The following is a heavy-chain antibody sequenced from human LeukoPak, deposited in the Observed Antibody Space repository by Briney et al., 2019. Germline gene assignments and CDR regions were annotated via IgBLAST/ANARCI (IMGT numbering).Heavy chain of an antibody. V-gene: IGHV4-34*01. CDR2: INHSGST. CDR1: GGSFSGYY. D-gene: IGHD3-10*01. J-gene: IGHJ5*02. CDR3: ARGVLLWFGELLSTYNWFDP. Sequence: SETLPLTCAVYGGSFSGYYWSWIRQPPGKGLEWIGEINHSGSTNYNPSLKSRVTIPVDTSKNQFSLKLSSVTAADTAVYYCARGVLLWFGELLSTYNWFDPWGQGTLVTVSS.